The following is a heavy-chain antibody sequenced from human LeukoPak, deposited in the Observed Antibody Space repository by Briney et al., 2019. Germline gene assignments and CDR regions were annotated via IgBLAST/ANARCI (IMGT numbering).Heavy chain of an antibody. CDR3: ARSPTKRVPEDY. CDR2: TSSSGNT. Sequence: SETLSLTCSVSGDSISYFYWSWIRQAAGKGLEWIGRTSSSGNTDYNASLKSRVTMSVDTSKNQLSLKVISVTAADTAVYYCARSPTKRVPEDYWGQGTLVTVSS. J-gene: IGHJ4*02. CDR1: GDSISYFY. D-gene: IGHD2-2*01. V-gene: IGHV4-4*07.